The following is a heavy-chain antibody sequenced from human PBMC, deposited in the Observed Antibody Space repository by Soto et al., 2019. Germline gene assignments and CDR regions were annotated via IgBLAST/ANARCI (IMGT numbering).Heavy chain of an antibody. CDR3: ASEESMVRGVITHAFDI. CDR1: GYTFTSYY. V-gene: IGHV1-46*01. Sequence: ASVKVSCKASGYTFTSYYMHWVRQAPGQGLEWMGIINPSGGSTSYAQKFQGRVTMTRDTSTSTVYMELSSLRSEDTAVYYCASEESMVRGVITHAFDIWGQGTMVTVSS. J-gene: IGHJ3*02. D-gene: IGHD3-10*01. CDR2: INPSGGST.